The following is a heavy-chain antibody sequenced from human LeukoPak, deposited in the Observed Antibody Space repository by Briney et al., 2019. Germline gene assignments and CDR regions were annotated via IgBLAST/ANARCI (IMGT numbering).Heavy chain of an antibody. D-gene: IGHD3-22*01. CDR2: MYYGGSP. Sequence: PSETLSLTCTVSGGSISSFYWSWVRQPPGKGLEWIGYMYYGGSPNYNPSLKSRVITSLDTSKNQFSLKLNSVTTADTAVYYCVITYYYDSSGYYYDKCAFDIWGQGTMVTVSS. CDR1: GGSISSFY. V-gene: IGHV4-59*13. CDR3: VITYYYDSSGYYYDKCAFDI. J-gene: IGHJ3*02.